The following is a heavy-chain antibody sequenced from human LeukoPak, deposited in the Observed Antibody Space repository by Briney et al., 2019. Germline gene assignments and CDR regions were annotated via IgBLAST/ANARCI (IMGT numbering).Heavy chain of an antibody. CDR1: GFTFSSYW. J-gene: IGHJ4*02. CDR3: ARGTITFGGVIAFIDY. Sequence: GGSLRLSCAASGFTFSSYWMSWVRQAPGKGLEWVANIKQDGSEKYYVDSVKGRFTISRDNAKNSLYLQMNSLRAEDTAVYYCARGTITFGGVIAFIDYWGQGTLVTVSS. V-gene: IGHV3-7*01. D-gene: IGHD3-16*02. CDR2: IKQDGSEK.